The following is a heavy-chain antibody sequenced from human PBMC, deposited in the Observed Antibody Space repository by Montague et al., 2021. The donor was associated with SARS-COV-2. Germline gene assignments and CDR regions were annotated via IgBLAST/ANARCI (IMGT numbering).Heavy chain of an antibody. J-gene: IGHJ4*02. CDR3: ARPVSSSWDRFEY. D-gene: IGHD2-15*01. V-gene: IGHV4-34*01. CDR2: VKHPGGP. CDR1: GLSFTGYS. Sequence: SETLSLTCAVYGLSFTGYSWNWILQPPGKGLEWIGEVKHPGGPNYNPSLKSRVTISIDMSKNQFSLNLESVTAADTAVYYCARPVSSSWDRFEYWGQGTLVTVSS.